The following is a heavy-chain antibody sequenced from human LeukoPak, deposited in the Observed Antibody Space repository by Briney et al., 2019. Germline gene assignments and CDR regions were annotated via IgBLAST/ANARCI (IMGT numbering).Heavy chain of an antibody. V-gene: IGHV3-73*01. J-gene: IGHJ4*02. CDR2: IRSKANSYAT. D-gene: IGHD1-26*01. CDR3: TTFSYSSSSY. Sequence: GGSLKLSCAASGFIFSGSAMHLVRQASGKGLEWVGRIRSKANSYATAYAASVKGRFTISRGDSKNTAYLQMNSLKTEDTAVYYCTTFSYSSSSYWGQGTLVTVSS. CDR1: GFIFSGSA.